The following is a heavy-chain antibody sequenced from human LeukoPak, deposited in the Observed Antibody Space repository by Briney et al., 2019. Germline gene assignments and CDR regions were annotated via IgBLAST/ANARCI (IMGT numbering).Heavy chain of an antibody. V-gene: IGHV3-23*01. J-gene: IGHJ4*02. CDR1: GFTFSSYA. CDR3: AKDDTYYYGSGSAKDY. Sequence: GGSLRLSCAASGFTFSSYAMSWVRQAPGKGLEWVSAISGSGGSTYYADSVKGRFTISRDNSKNTLYLQMNSLRAEDTAVYYCAKDDTYYYGSGSAKDYWGQGTLVTISS. D-gene: IGHD3-10*01. CDR2: ISGSGGST.